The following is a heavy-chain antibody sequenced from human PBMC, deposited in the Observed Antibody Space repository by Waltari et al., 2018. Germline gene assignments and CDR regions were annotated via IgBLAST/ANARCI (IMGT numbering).Heavy chain of an antibody. CDR2: INSDGSLI. V-gene: IGHV3-74*01. CDR3: ARGLGDY. CDR1: GFTLRSYW. Sequence: EVQLVESGGGLVQLGGSLRLSCAAPGFTLRSYWLHWGPQVPGRGLVWVSRINSDGSLISYADSVKGRFTISRDNAKNTLYLQTNSLRGEDTAVYYCARGLGDYWGQGTLVTVSS. J-gene: IGHJ4*02. D-gene: IGHD3-16*01.